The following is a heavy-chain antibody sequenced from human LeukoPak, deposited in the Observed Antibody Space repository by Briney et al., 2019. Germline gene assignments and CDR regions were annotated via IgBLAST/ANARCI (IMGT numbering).Heavy chain of an antibody. CDR3: ARDPLTDCSGGSCYSEGFDP. CDR1: GFTFRDYA. Sequence: GRSLRLSCAASGFTFRDYAMHWVRQAPGKGLEWVAVISYDGNYKYSADSMKGRFTVSRDNSKNMLYLQMNSLRPEDTAVYYCARDPLTDCSGGSCYSEGFDPWGQGTLVTVSS. J-gene: IGHJ5*02. V-gene: IGHV3-30-3*01. D-gene: IGHD2-15*01. CDR2: ISYDGNYK.